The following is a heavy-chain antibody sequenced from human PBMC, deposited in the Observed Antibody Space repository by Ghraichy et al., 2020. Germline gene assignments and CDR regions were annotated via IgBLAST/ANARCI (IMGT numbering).Heavy chain of an antibody. V-gene: IGHV4-39*01. D-gene: IGHD3-3*01. J-gene: IGHJ4*02. CDR3: ARLVGLDFWSGSLNYFDY. CDR1: GGSISSSSYY. CDR2: IYYSGST. Sequence: SETLSLTCTVSGGSISSSSYYWGWIRQPPGKGLEWIGSIYYSGSTYYNPSLKSRVTISVDTSKNQFSLKLSSVTAADTAVYYCARLVGLDFWSGSLNYFDYWGQGTLVTVSS.